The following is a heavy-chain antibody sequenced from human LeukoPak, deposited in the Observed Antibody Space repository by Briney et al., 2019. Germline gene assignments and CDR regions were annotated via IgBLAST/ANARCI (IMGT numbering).Heavy chain of an antibody. Sequence: GGTLRLSCAASGFSFSSYGMSWVRQAPGKGLEWVSSISASGGSTYYADSVKGHFTISRDNSKNTLYLQMNSLRAEDTAVYYCAKEGDYCSSTICYADYWGQGTLVTVSS. CDR2: ISASGGST. CDR3: AKEGDYCSSTICYADY. CDR1: GFSFSSYG. V-gene: IGHV3-23*01. D-gene: IGHD2-2*01. J-gene: IGHJ4*02.